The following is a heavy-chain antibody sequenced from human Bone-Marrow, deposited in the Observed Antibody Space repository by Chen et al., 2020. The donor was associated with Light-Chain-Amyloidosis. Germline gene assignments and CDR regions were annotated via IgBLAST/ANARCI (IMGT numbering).Heavy chain of an antibody. CDR2: IYSSGSS. CDR1: GDSITSSTDY. J-gene: IGHJ1*01. V-gene: IGHV4-39*07. CDR3: VRSRYSTGPFEV. D-gene: IGHD3-16*02. Sequence: QLQLQESGPGLVKPSETLSLKCSVSGDSITSSTDYWGWIRQPPGKGLEYIASIYSSGSSYYKPSLKSRVTISVDTSKNQFSLRLTPATAADTAVYYCVRSRYSTGPFEVWGQGSLVTVSS.